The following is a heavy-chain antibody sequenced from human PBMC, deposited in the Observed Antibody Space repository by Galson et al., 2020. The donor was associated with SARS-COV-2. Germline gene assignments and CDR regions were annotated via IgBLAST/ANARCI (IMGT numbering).Heavy chain of an antibody. J-gene: IGHJ6*02. CDR1: GGSFSGYY. CDR3: ARVLNSVDIGATVWEARAYYYDMCV. D-gene: IGHD5-12*01. V-gene: IGHV4-34*01. Sequence: ETSETLSLTCAVYGGSFSGYYWSWIRQPPGKGLEWIGEINHSGSTNYNPSLKSRVTISVDTSKNQFSLKLSSVTAADTAVYYCARVLNSVDIGATVWEARAYYYDMCVWGQGTTVTVAS. CDR2: INHSGST.